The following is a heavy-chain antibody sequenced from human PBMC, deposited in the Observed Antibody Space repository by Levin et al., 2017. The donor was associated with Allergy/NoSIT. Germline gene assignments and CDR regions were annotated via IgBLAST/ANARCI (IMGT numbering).Heavy chain of an antibody. J-gene: IGHJ4*02. CDR1: GFALSTSA. CDR3: ARHQNTGDPFDY. CDR2: INSDSSYI. D-gene: IGHD7-27*01. V-gene: IGHV3-21*01. Sequence: ESLKISCAASGFALSTSAMDWVRQAPGKGPEWVASINSDSSYIFYVDSVKGRFTISRDNAKNSVFLQMNSLRVDDTAVYYCARHQNTGDPFDYWGQGTLVTVSS.